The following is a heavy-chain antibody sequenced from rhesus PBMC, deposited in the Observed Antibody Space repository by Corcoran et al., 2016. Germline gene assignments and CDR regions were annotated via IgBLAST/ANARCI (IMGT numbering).Heavy chain of an antibody. Sequence: QVQLQESGPGLVKPSETLSLTCAVSGYSISSNYWSWIRQPPGKGLEWIGYIYGSSGSTYYNPSLKSRVTISTDTSKHQFSLKLSSVTAADTAVYYCARGYSSGWSYNYGLDSWGQGVVVTVSS. D-gene: IGHD6S26*01. J-gene: IGHJ6*01. CDR1: GYSISSNY. V-gene: IGHV4-147*01. CDR3: ARGYSSGWSYNYGLDS. CDR2: IYGSSGST.